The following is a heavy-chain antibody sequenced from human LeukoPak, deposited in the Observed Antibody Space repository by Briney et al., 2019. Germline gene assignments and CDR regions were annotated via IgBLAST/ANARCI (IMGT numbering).Heavy chain of an antibody. CDR1: GFTFSSYA. Sequence: LRLSCAASGFTFSSYAMSWIRQPPGKGLEWIGYIYHSGSTYYNPSLKSRVTISVDRSKNQFSLKLSSVTAADTAVYYCARVENVATASDWGQGTLVTVSS. V-gene: IGHV4-30-2*01. CDR3: ARVENVATASD. J-gene: IGHJ4*02. CDR2: IYHSGST. D-gene: IGHD5-18*01.